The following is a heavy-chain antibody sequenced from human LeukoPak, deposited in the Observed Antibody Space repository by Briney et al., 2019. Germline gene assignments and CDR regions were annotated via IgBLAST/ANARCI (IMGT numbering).Heavy chain of an antibody. CDR3: ARGNYKNWFDP. V-gene: IGHV3-30*03. Sequence: GGSLRLSCAASGFTFSSYGMHWVRQAPGKGLEWVAVISYDGSNKYYADSVKGRFTISRDNSKNTLYLQMNSLRAEDTAVYYCARGNYKNWFDPWGQGTLVTVSS. J-gene: IGHJ5*02. D-gene: IGHD4-4*01. CDR2: ISYDGSNK. CDR1: GFTFSSYG.